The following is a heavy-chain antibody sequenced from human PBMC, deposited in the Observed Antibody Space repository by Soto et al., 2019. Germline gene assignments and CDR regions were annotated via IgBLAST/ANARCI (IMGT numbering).Heavy chain of an antibody. CDR1: GGTFSSYT. CDR3: ARDEGYCSGGSCYSISFDD. J-gene: IGHJ4*02. Sequence: QVQLVQSGAEVKKPGSSVKVSCKASGGTFSSYTISWVRQAPGQGLEWMGRIIPILGIANYAQKFQGRVTITAYKSTSTSYMELSSLRSEDTAVYYCARDEGYCSGGSCYSISFDDWGQGTLVTVSS. D-gene: IGHD2-15*01. V-gene: IGHV1-69*08. CDR2: IIPILGIA.